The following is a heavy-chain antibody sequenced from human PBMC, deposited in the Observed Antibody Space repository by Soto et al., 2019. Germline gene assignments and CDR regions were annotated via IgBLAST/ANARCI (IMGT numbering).Heavy chain of an antibody. CDR2: ISGSGGST. CDR3: AKPTRITMVRGVIIPPPRTDY. V-gene: IGHV3-23*04. Sequence: EVQLVESGGGLVQPGRSVKLSCAASGFTFSSYAMSWVRQAPGKGLEWVSAISGSGGSTYYADSVKGRFTISRDNSKNTLYLQMNSLRAEDTAVYYCAKPTRITMVRGVIIPPPRTDYWGQGTLVTVSS. CDR1: GFTFSSYA. J-gene: IGHJ4*02. D-gene: IGHD3-10*01.